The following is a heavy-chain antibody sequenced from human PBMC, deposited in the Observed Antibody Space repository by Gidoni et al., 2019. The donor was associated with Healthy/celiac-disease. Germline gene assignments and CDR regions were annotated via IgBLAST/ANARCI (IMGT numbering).Heavy chain of an antibody. CDR2: IKQDGSEK. Sequence: EVQLVESGGGLVQPGGSLRLSCAASGFTFSSYWMSWVRQAPGKGLEWVANIKQDGSEKYYVDSVKGRFTISRDNAKNSLYLQMNSLRAEDTAVYYCARDLRLAAAGDYFDYWGQGTLVTVSS. D-gene: IGHD6-13*01. J-gene: IGHJ4*02. CDR3: ARDLRLAAAGDYFDY. CDR1: GFTFSSYW. V-gene: IGHV3-7*01.